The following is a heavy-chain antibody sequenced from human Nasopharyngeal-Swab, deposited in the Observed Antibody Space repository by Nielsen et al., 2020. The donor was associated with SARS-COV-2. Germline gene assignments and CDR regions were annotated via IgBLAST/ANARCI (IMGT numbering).Heavy chain of an antibody. J-gene: IGHJ4*02. CDR3: ARDLGYCSGGSCSIDY. CDR2: ISAYNDNT. D-gene: IGHD2-15*01. Sequence: ASVKVSCKASGYTFTSYGISWVRQAPGQGLEWMGWISAYNDNTNYAQKLQGRVTMTTDTSTSTAYMELRSLRSDDTAVYYCARDLGYCSGGSCSIDYWGQETLVTVSS. CDR1: GYTFTSYG. V-gene: IGHV1-18*01.